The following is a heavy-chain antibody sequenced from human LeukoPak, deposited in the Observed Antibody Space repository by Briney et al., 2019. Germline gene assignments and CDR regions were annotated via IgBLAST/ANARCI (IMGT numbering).Heavy chain of an antibody. CDR3: ARDQEGFDY. V-gene: IGHV1-46*01. CDR1: GYTFTSNY. CDR2: IYPRDGST. Sequence: ASVKVSCTASGYTFTSNYIHWVRQVPGQGLEWMGMIYPRDGSTSYAQKFQGGVTVTRDTSTSTVHMELSGLRSEDTAVYYCARDQEGFDYWGQGTLVTVSS. J-gene: IGHJ4*02.